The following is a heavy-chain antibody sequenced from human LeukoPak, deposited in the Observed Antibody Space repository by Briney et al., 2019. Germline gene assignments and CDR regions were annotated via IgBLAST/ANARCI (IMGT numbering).Heavy chain of an antibody. J-gene: IGHJ5*02. D-gene: IGHD6-19*01. CDR2: INHSGST. CDR3: ARDGVTSIAVAGNGNWFDP. Sequence: KPSETLSLTCTVSGGSISSSSYYWSWIRQPRGKGLEWIGEINHSGSTNYNPSLKSRVTMSVDTSKNQFSLKLSSVTAADTAVYYCARDGVTSIAVAGNGNWFDPWGQGTLVTVSS. V-gene: IGHV4-39*07. CDR1: GGSISSSSYY.